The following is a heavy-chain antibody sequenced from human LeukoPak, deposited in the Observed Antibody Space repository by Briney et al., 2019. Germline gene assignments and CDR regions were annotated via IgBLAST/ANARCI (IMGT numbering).Heavy chain of an antibody. V-gene: IGHV3-7*01. Sequence: GGSLRLSCVVSGFSFSSSWVSWVRQAPGKGLEWVANIKQDGSEKYYVDSVKGRFTISRDNAKNSLYLQMNSLRAEDTAVYYCARDSVVVVSAAIRFDYYYGMDVWGQGTTVTVSS. D-gene: IGHD2-2*02. CDR2: IKQDGSEK. J-gene: IGHJ6*02. CDR3: ARDSVVVVSAAIRFDYYYGMDV. CDR1: GFSFSSSW.